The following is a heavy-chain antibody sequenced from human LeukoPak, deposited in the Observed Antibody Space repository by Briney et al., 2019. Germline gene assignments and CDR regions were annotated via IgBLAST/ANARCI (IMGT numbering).Heavy chain of an antibody. CDR1: GYTFTGYY. Sequence: ASVKVSCKASGYTFTGYYIHWVRQAPGQGPEWMGRMNPNSGGAHYAQNFQGRVTMIRDTSISTAYMELTSLRSDDTAVDYCARVRLGRGVDDAFDVWGQGTMVTLSS. V-gene: IGHV1-2*06. CDR2: MNPNSGGA. J-gene: IGHJ3*01. D-gene: IGHD3-10*01. CDR3: ARVRLGRGVDDAFDV.